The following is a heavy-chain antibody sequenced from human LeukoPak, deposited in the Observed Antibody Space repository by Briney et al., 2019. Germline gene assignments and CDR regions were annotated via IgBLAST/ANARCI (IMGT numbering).Heavy chain of an antibody. J-gene: IGHJ4*02. D-gene: IGHD2-2*01. Sequence: GGSLRLSCAASGFTFSSYSMSWVRQAPGKGLEWVSAISGSGGSTYYADSVKGRFTISRDNSKNTLYLQMNSLRAEDTAVYYCAKVTPAAGTAYYFDYWGQGTLVTVSS. CDR1: GFTFSSYS. CDR3: AKVTPAAGTAYYFDY. CDR2: ISGSGGST. V-gene: IGHV3-23*01.